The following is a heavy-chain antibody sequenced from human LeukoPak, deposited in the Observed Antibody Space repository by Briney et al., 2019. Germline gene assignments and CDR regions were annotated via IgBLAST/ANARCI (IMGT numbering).Heavy chain of an antibody. J-gene: IGHJ6*03. Sequence: SETLSLTCTVSGGSISSSSYYWGWIRQPPGKGLEWIGSMYSSGSTYYNPSLKSRVTISVDTSKNQFSLKLSSVTAADTAVYYCAREDSGSYYNYYYFYMDVWGKGTTVTISS. CDR1: GGSISSSSYY. V-gene: IGHV4-39*07. D-gene: IGHD3-10*01. CDR3: AREDSGSYYNYYYFYMDV. CDR2: MYSSGST.